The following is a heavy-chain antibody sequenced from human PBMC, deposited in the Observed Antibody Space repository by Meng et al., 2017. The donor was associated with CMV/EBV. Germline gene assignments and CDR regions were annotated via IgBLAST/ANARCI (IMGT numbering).Heavy chain of an antibody. D-gene: IGHD3-3*01. CDR2: IYYSGST. CDR1: GGSVSSGSYY. V-gene: IGHV4-61*01. Sequence: GSLRLSCTVSGGSVSSGSYYWSWIRQPPGKGLEWIGYIYYSGSTNYNPSLKSRVTISVDTSKNQFSLKLSSVTAADTAVYYCARGTEDYDFWLDYWGQGTLVTVSS. J-gene: IGHJ4*02. CDR3: ARGTEDYDFWLDY.